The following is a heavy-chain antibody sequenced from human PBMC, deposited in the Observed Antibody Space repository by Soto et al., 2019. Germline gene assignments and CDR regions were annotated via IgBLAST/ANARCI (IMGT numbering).Heavy chain of an antibody. Sequence: EVQLLESGGGLVQPGGSLRLSCAASGFTFSSYAMSWVRQAPGKGLEWVAAISGSGGSTYYADSVKGRFTISRDNSKNTLYLQMNSLRAEDTAVYYCAKLDYYGSGSYYNYYYYYGMDVWGQGTTVTVSS. V-gene: IGHV3-23*01. CDR3: AKLDYYGSGSYYNYYYYYGMDV. CDR2: ISGSGGST. CDR1: GFTFSSYA. D-gene: IGHD3-10*01. J-gene: IGHJ6*02.